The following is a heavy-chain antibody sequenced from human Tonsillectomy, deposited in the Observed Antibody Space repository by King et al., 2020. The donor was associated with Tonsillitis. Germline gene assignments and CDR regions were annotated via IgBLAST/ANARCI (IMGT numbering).Heavy chain of an antibody. Sequence: VQLVESGGGLVQPGGSLRLSCAASGFTFSSFEMNWVRQAPGKGLECISYISSSGSIIYYADSVKGRFTISRDNAKNSLYLQMNSLRADDTAVYYCARFGRVPYFDYWGQGTLVTVSS. D-gene: IGHD3-16*01. CDR1: GFTFSSFE. CDR2: ISSSGSII. V-gene: IGHV3-48*03. CDR3: ARFGRVPYFDY. J-gene: IGHJ4*02.